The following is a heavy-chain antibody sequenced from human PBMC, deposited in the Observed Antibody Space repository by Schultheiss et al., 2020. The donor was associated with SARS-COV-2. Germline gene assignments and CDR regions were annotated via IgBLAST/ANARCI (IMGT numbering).Heavy chain of an antibody. J-gene: IGHJ3*02. CDR1: GGSISSYY. CDR2: IYYSGST. V-gene: IGHV4-39*01. CDR3: ARPYYDFWSGYYAFDI. D-gene: IGHD3-3*01. Sequence: SQTLSLTCTVSGGSISSYYWGWIRQPPGKGLEWIGSIYYSGSTYYNPSLKSRVTISVDTSKNQFSLKLSFVTAADTAVYYCARPYYDFWSGYYAFDIWGQGTMVTVSS.